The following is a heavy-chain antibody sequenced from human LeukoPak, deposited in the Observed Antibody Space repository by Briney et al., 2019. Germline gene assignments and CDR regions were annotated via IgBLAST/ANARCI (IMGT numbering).Heavy chain of an antibody. CDR2: INHSGST. CDR1: GGSFSGYY. D-gene: IGHD3-22*01. Sequence: SETLSLTCAVYGGSFSGYYWSWIRQPPGKGLEWIGEINHSGSTNYNPSLKSRVTISVDTSKNQFSLKLSSVTAADTAVYYCARASITMIVVVSNGAFDIWGQGTMVTVSS. J-gene: IGHJ3*02. CDR3: ARASITMIVVVSNGAFDI. V-gene: IGHV4-34*01.